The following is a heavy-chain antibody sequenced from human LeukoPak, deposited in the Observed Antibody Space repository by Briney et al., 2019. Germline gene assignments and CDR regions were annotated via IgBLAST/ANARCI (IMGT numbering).Heavy chain of an antibody. CDR2: INHSGST. Sequence: SETLSLTCAVYGGSFSGYYWSWIRQPPGKGLEWIGEINHSGSTNYNPSLKSRVTISVDMSKNQFSLKLSSVTAADTAVYYCARAVAGYYYYGMDVWGQGTTVTVSS. CDR3: ARAVAGYYYYGMDV. CDR1: GGSFSGYY. D-gene: IGHD6-19*01. V-gene: IGHV4-34*01. J-gene: IGHJ6*02.